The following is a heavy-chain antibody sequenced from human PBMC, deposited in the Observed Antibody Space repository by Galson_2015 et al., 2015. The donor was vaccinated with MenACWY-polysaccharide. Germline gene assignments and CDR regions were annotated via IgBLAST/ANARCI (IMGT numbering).Heavy chain of an antibody. CDR3: ARVRGPTVATWYFDY. CDR2: ITTSGSTR. CDR1: GFTFSGHS. D-gene: IGHD4-23*01. V-gene: IGHV3-48*02. Sequence: LRLSCAGSGFTFSGHSIIWVRQAPGKGLEWVSYITTSGSTRYYADSVKGRFTVSRDNAKNSVYLQVNSLREEDTAVYYCARVRGPTVATWYFDYWGQGTLVTVSS. J-gene: IGHJ4*02.